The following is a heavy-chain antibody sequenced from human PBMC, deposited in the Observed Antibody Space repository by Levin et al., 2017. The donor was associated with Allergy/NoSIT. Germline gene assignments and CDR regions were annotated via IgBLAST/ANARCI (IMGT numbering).Heavy chain of an antibody. CDR3: AWVWFNSGLDY. D-gene: IGHD6-25*01. J-gene: IGHJ4*02. CDR2: INPNSGGT. Sequence: ASVKVSCKTSGFTGNYIHWVRQAPGQGLEWMGWINPNSGGTDYAQKFQGRVTMARDTSISTAYMELSSLRIDDTAVYFCAWVWFNSGLDYWGQGTLVTVSS. V-gene: IGHV1-2*02. CDR1: GFTGNY.